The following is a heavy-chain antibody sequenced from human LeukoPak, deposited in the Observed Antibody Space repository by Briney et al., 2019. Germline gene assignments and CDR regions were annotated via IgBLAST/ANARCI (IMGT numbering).Heavy chain of an antibody. CDR3: ARENPTEAFEY. CDR1: GFTFSSYG. V-gene: IGHV3-33*01. J-gene: IGHJ4*02. D-gene: IGHD1-1*01. CDR2: IWYDGSNK. Sequence: GGSLRRSCAASGFTFSSYGMHWVRQAPGKGLEWVAVIWYDGSNKYYADSVKGRFTISRDNSKNTLYLQTNSLRAEDTAVYYCARENPTEAFEYWGQGTLVTVSS.